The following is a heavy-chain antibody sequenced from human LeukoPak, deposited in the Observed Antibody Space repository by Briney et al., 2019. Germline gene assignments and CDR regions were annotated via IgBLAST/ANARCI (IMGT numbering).Heavy chain of an antibody. CDR1: GFTFSNAW. CDR2: IKSKTDGGTT. Sequence: GGSLRLSCAASGFTFSNAWMSWVRQAPGKGLEWVGRIKSKTDGGTTDYAAPVKGRFTISRDDSKNTLYLQMNSLKTEDTAVYYYTTEWDYGDYYSDAFDIWGQGTMVTVSS. CDR3: TTEWDYGDYYSDAFDI. J-gene: IGHJ3*02. V-gene: IGHV3-15*01. D-gene: IGHD4-17*01.